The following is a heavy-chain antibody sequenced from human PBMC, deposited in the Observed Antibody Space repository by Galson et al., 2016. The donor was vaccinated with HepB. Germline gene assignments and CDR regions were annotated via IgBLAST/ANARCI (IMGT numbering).Heavy chain of an antibody. J-gene: IGHJ6*02. Sequence: SLRLSCAASGFSFSLYDMHWVRQVTGKGLEWVSAIGTAPGDTNYLDSVKGRFTISRENADNSLYLQMNNLRPGDTALYYCARGKSLWTTPWNYGLDVWGQGTTVTVSS. V-gene: IGHV3-13*01. CDR1: GFSFSLYD. CDR3: ARGKSLWTTPWNYGLDV. CDR2: IGTAPGDT. D-gene: IGHD4-17*01.